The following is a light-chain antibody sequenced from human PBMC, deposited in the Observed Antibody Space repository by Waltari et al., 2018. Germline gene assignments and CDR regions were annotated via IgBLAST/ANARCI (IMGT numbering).Light chain of an antibody. V-gene: IGLV2-14*03. CDR3: SSYTSSSTQV. CDR1: RSDVGGYNY. Sequence: QSALTQPASVSGSPGQSITIFCTGTRSDVGGYNYVSWYHQHPGKAPKLIIFDVTNRASGVSNRFSGSKSGNTAFLTISGLQTEDEADYYCSSYTSSSTQVFGGGTRLTVL. J-gene: IGLJ2*01. CDR2: DVT.